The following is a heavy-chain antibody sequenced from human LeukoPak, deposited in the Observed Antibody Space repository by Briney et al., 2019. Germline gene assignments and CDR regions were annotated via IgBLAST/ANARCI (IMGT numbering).Heavy chain of an antibody. CDR1: GGSFSGYY. D-gene: IGHD1-14*01. CDR2: INHSGST. J-gene: IGHJ3*02. CDR3: ARGRRTRPHDAFDI. V-gene: IGHV4-34*01. Sequence: KPSXTLSLTCAVSGGSFSGYYWSWIRQPPGKGLEWIGEINHSGSTNYNPSLKSRVTISVDTSKNQFSLKLSSVTAADTAVYYCARGRRTRPHDAFDIWGQGTMVTVSS.